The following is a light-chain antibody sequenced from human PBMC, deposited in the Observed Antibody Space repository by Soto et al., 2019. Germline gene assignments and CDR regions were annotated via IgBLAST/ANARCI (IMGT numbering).Light chain of an antibody. Sequence: EIVLTQSPGTLSFSPGERATLSGRASQSVSSDYLAWYQQKPGQTPKVLIYRASSRATGIPDRFSGSGSGADFTLTISRLEPEDFAVYYCQQYGSSPLTFGGGTKVEIK. J-gene: IGKJ4*01. CDR1: QSVSSDY. CDR2: RAS. V-gene: IGKV3-20*01. CDR3: QQYGSSPLT.